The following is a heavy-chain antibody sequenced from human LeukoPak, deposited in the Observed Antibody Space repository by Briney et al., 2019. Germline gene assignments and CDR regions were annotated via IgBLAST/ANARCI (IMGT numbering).Heavy chain of an antibody. CDR2: ISYDGSNK. CDR1: GFTFSSYG. CDR3: AKDLAYQLHYFDY. J-gene: IGHJ4*02. V-gene: IGHV3-30*18. D-gene: IGHD2-2*01. Sequence: GRSLRLSCAASGFTFSSYGMHWVRQAPGKGLEWVAVISYDGSNKYYADSVKGRFTISRDNSKNTLYLQMNSLRAEDTAVYYCAKDLAYQLHYFDYWGQGTLVTVSS.